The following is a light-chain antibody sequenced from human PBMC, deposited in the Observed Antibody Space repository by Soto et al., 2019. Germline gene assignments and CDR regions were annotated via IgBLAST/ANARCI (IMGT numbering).Light chain of an antibody. CDR2: AAS. V-gene: IGKV1-39*01. CDR1: QSISSY. CDR3: QQSYSTRWT. J-gene: IGKJ1*01. Sequence: DIQMTQSPSSLSASVGDRVTITCRASQSISSYLNWYQQKPGKAPKLLIYAASILQSGVPSRFSGSGSGTDFTLTISSLQPEDFATYYCQQSYSTRWTFGQGTKVDIK.